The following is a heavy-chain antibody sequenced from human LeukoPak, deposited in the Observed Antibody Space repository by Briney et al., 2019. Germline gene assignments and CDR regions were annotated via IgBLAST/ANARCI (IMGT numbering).Heavy chain of an antibody. CDR1: GYSISSGYY. V-gene: IGHV4-38-2*02. CDR3: ARQDYYDSSDDAFDI. CDR2: IYHSGST. D-gene: IGHD3-22*01. J-gene: IGHJ3*02. Sequence: SETLSLTCTVSGYSISSGYYWGWIRQPPGKGLEWIGSIYHSGSTYYNPSLKSQVTISVDTSKNQFSLKLSSVTAADTAVYYCARQDYYDSSDDAFDIWGQGTMVTVSS.